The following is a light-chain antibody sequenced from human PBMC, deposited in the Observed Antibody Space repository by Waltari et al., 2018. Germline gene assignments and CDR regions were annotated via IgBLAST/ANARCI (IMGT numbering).Light chain of an antibody. CDR1: QSVSTN. V-gene: IGKV1-39*01. Sequence: DIQMTQSPLSLSASAGDRVTVTCRASQSVSTNLNWYQHKPGKAPELLVYSASFLETGVPSRFSAGGSGTDFNFTITAVQPEDFATYYCQETYTPPWTFGPGTRLEIK. CDR2: SAS. J-gene: IGKJ1*01. CDR3: QETYTPPWT.